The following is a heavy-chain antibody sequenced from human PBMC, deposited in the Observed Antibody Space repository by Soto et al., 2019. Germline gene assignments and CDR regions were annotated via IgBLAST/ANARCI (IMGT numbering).Heavy chain of an antibody. CDR1: GYTFTGYY. CDR2: INPNSGGT. V-gene: IGHV1-2*04. CDR3: ARSPTYYDFWSGYHQPYYFDY. D-gene: IGHD3-3*01. J-gene: IGHJ4*02. Sequence: GASVKVSCKASGYTFTGYYMHWVRQAPGQGLEWMGWINPNSGGTNYAQKFQGWVTMTRDTSISTAYMELSRLRSDDTAVYYCARSPTYYDFWSGYHQPYYFDYWGQGTLVTV.